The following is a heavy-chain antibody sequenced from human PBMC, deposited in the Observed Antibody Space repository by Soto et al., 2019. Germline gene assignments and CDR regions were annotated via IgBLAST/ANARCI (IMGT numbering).Heavy chain of an antibody. D-gene: IGHD3-10*01. CDR3: ARGGSGSNYYYYYYMDV. CDR1: GFTFSSYA. Sequence: ELQLVESGGGLVQPGGSLRLSCAASGFTFSSYAMHWVRQAPGKGLEYVSAISSNGGSTYDANSVKGRFTISRDNSKNTLYLQMGSLRAEDMAVYYCARGGSGSNYYYYYYMDVWGKGTTVTVSS. CDR2: ISSNGGST. V-gene: IGHV3-64*01. J-gene: IGHJ6*03.